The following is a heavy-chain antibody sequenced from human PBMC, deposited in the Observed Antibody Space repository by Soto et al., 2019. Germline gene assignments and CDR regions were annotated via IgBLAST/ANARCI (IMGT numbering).Heavy chain of an antibody. CDR2: ISGSGGST. V-gene: IGHV3-23*01. J-gene: IGHJ5*02. CDR3: AIKRDQNWFDP. CDR1: GFRFSSYA. Sequence: GGSLRVSSAAAGFRFSSYAGSWVRQAPGKGLEWVSAISGSGGSTSYADSVKGRFTICRDNSKNTLYLQMNSLRAEDTAVYDCAIKRDQNWFDPWGQGTLVTVSS.